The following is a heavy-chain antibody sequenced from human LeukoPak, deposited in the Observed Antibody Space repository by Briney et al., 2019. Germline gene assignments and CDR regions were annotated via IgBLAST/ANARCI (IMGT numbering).Heavy chain of an antibody. J-gene: IGHJ6*02. D-gene: IGHD4-17*01. CDR2: IYTSGST. CDR1: GGSISNGSYY. CDR3: ARDYADYYYGMDV. Sequence: SETLSLTCTVSGGSISNGSYYWSWIRQPAGKGLEWIGRIYTSGSTNYNPSLKSRVTISVDTSKNQFSLKLSSVTAADTAVYYCARDYADYYYGMDVWGQGTTVTVSS. V-gene: IGHV4-61*02.